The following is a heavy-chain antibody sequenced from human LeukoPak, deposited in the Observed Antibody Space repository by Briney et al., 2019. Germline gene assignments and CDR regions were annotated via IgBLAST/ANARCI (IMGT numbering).Heavy chain of an antibody. CDR3: ARDHWGRITTGGYFEY. D-gene: IGHD1-14*01. CDR1: GFTCSSYT. J-gene: IGHJ4*02. Sequence: GGSLRLSCAASGFTCSSYTMHWVRQTPGKGLEWVAVISDDGHGKVQYYADSVRGRFTISKDSSRNTLYLQMNSLIVEDTAVYFCARDHWGRITTGGYFEYWGQGTLVTVSS. CDR2: ISDDGHGKVQ. V-gene: IGHV3-30*04.